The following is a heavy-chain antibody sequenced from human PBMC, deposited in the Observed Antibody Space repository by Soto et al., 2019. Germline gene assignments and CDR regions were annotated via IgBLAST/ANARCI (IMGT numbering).Heavy chain of an antibody. D-gene: IGHD2-15*01. Sequence: RSLTCGVSDSSINSNYYWLWIRQLPGKGLEWIGAIHHSGTTYYTPSLKSRVTISMDTSKNHFSLRLTSVTAADTAIYYCARGLNGGNFDYWGQGTPVTVSS. V-gene: IGHV4-38-2*01. CDR2: IHHSGTT. J-gene: IGHJ4*02. CDR1: DSSINSNYY. CDR3: ARGLNGGNFDY.